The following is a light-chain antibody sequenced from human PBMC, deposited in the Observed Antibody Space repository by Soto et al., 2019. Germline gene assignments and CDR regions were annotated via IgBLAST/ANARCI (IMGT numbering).Light chain of an antibody. Sequence: EIVLTQSPGPLSLSPGERATLSCRASQSISSNLAWYQQKPGQAPRLLIYGAFTRATGIPARFSGSGSGTEFTLTISSLLSEDFAVYYCQQYNNWPPWTFGQGTKVDIK. CDR1: QSISSN. J-gene: IGKJ1*01. V-gene: IGKV3-15*01. CDR3: QQYNNWPPWT. CDR2: GAF.